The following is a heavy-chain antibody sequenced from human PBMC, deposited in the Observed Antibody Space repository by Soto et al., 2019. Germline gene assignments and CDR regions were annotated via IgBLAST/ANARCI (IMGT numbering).Heavy chain of an antibody. V-gene: IGHV1-69*13. Sequence: SVKVSCKASGGTFSSYAISWVRQAPGQGLEWMGGIIPIFGTANYAQKFQGRVTITADESTSTAYMELSSLRSEDTAVYYCARDRSLGGRITIFGVARGGFDPWGQGTLVTVSS. J-gene: IGHJ5*02. CDR1: GGTFSSYA. D-gene: IGHD3-3*01. CDR2: IIPIFGTA. CDR3: ARDRSLGGRITIFGVARGGFDP.